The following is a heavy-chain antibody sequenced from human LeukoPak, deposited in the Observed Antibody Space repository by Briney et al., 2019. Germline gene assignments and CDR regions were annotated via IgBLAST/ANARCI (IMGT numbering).Heavy chain of an antibody. Sequence: ASVKVSCKASGYTFTSYYMHWVRQAPGQGLEWMGIINPSGGSTSYAQKFQGRVTMTRDTSTSTVYMELSSLRSEDMAVYYCARDPGIAVAGSVYFDYWGQGTLVTVSS. D-gene: IGHD6-19*01. CDR3: ARDPGIAVAGSVYFDY. J-gene: IGHJ4*02. CDR2: INPSGGST. CDR1: GYTFTSYY. V-gene: IGHV1-46*01.